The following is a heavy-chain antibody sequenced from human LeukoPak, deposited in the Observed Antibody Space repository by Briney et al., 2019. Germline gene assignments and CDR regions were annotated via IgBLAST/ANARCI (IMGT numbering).Heavy chain of an antibody. CDR1: GFTFA. CDR3: AKDLRVAAAGRPDY. Sequence: GGSLRLSCAASGFTFAMSWDRQAPGKGLEWVSAISGSGGSTYYADSVKGRFTISRDNSKNTLYLQMNSLRAEDTAVYYCAKDLRVAAAGRPDYWGQGTLVTVSS. V-gene: IGHV3-23*01. CDR2: ISGSGGST. D-gene: IGHD6-13*01. J-gene: IGHJ4*02.